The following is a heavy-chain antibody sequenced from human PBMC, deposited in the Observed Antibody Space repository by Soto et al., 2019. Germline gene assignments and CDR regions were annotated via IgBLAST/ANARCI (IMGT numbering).Heavy chain of an antibody. CDR3: AHLSDYSSSWAAFDY. CDR2: IYWDDDK. J-gene: IGHJ4*02. Sequence: QITLKESGPTLVKPTQTLTLTCTFSGFSLSTSGVGVGWIRQPPGKALEWLALIYWDDDKRYSPSLKSRLTISNDRSIXQVVLTMTNIDPVDTATYYCAHLSDYSSSWAAFDYWGQGTLVTVSS. CDR1: GFSLSTSGVG. V-gene: IGHV2-5*02. D-gene: IGHD6-13*01.